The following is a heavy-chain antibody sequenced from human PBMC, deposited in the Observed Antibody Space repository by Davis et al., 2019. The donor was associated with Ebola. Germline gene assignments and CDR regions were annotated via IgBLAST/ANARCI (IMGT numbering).Heavy chain of an antibody. J-gene: IGHJ4*02. Sequence: PGGSLRLSCAASGFTFSSYAMSWVRQAPGKGLEWVANIKQDGSEKYYVDSVKGRFTISRDNAKNSLYLQMNSLRAEDTAVYYCARDLLAAAALHFDYWGQGTLVTVSS. CDR3: ARDLLAAAALHFDY. CDR2: IKQDGSEK. D-gene: IGHD6-13*01. V-gene: IGHV3-7*03. CDR1: GFTFSSYA.